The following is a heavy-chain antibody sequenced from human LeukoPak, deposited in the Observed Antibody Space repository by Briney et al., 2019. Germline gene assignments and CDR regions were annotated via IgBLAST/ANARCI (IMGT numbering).Heavy chain of an antibody. Sequence: SETLSLTCTVSGGSISSGSYYWSWIRQPAGKGLEWIGRIYTSGSTKYNPSLKSRVTISIDTSKNQFSLKLSSVTATDTAMYYCARDGYSSGWAFDPWGQGTLVTVSS. V-gene: IGHV4-61*02. CDR3: ARDGYSSGWAFDP. CDR2: IYTSGST. D-gene: IGHD6-19*01. J-gene: IGHJ5*02. CDR1: GGSISSGSYY.